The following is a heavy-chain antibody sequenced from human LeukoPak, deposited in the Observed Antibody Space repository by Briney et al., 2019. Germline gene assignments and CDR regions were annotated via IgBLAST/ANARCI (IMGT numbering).Heavy chain of an antibody. CDR2: ISGYNGNT. J-gene: IGHJ4*02. Sequence: ASVKVSCKASGYTFTGNGITWVRQAPGQGLEWMGWISGYNGNTVYAQMFQGRVTMTTDTSTSTAYMELRSLRSDDTAVYYCARSGYCSGTSCYAEGLDYWGQGTVVTVSS. D-gene: IGHD2-2*01. CDR1: GYTFTGNG. V-gene: IGHV1-18*01. CDR3: ARSGYCSGTSCYAEGLDY.